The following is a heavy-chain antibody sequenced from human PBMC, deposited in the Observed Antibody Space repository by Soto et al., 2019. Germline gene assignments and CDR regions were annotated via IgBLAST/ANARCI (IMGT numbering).Heavy chain of an antibody. CDR3: ARDQRAAHDYGDYYGMDV. V-gene: IGHV3-53*01. D-gene: IGHD4-17*01. J-gene: IGHJ6*02. CDR2: LYSGGTT. CDR1: GFTVSSNY. Sequence: EVQLVESGGGLIQPGGSLRLSCAASGFTVSSNYMSWVRQAPGKGLDWVSILYSGGTTYYADSVKGRFIISRDDSANTVYLQMNSLRVDDTAVYYCARDQRAAHDYGDYYGMDVWGHGTTVTVSS.